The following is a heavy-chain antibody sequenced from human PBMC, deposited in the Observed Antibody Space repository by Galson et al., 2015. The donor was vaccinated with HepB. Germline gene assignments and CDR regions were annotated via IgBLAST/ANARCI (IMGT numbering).Heavy chain of an antibody. CDR1: GFIFTNHA. Sequence: SLRLSCAAFGFIFTNHAMHWIRQAPGKPLEFVAAISYDGTYRPDADSAKGRFTISRDNSKNMLYLQMNSLRVEDTAMYYCARDIGVGGTLGVPDCWGQGALVTVSS. D-gene: IGHD1-26*01. J-gene: IGHJ4*02. CDR3: ARDIGVGGTLGVPDC. CDR2: ISYDGTYR. V-gene: IGHV3-30-3*01.